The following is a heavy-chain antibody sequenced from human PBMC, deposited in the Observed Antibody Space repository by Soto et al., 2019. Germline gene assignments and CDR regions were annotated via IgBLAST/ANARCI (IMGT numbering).Heavy chain of an antibody. D-gene: IGHD3-22*01. Sequence: QVQLVQSGAEVKKPGSSVKVSCTASGGTFSSYAISWVRQAPGQGLEWMGGIIPIFGTANYAQKFQGRVTITADESTSTAYMELSSLRSEDTAVYYCARAGDSSGYHYQGAFDIWGQGTMVTVSS. V-gene: IGHV1-69*01. J-gene: IGHJ3*02. CDR3: ARAGDSSGYHYQGAFDI. CDR1: GGTFSSYA. CDR2: IIPIFGTA.